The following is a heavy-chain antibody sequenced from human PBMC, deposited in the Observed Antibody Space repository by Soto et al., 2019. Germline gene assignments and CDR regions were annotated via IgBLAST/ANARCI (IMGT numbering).Heavy chain of an antibody. J-gene: IGHJ3*02. Sequence: GGSLRLSCAASGFTFDDYGMSWVRQAPGKGLEWVSGINWNGGSTGYADSVKGRFTISRDNAKNSLYLQMNSLRAEDTALYHCARRIALARQDAFDICGQAPMVTVS. V-gene: IGHV3-20*01. CDR1: GFTFDDYG. CDR3: ARRIALARQDAFDI. CDR2: INWNGGST. D-gene: IGHD6-19*01.